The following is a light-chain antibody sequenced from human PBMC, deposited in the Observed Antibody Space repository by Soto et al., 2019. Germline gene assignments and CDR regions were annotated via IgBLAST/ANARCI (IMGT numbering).Light chain of an antibody. V-gene: IGKV2D-29*01. Sequence: DIVMTQTPLSLSVTPGQPASISCKSSQSLLGSDGKTYLSWYLQNPGHPPQLLIFEVSNHFSGVSDRFSGSGSGTDFTLKISRVEAEDVGVYYCMQSVQFPRTFGGGTKVEIK. CDR3: MQSVQFPRT. CDR2: EVS. J-gene: IGKJ4*01. CDR1: QSLLGSDGKTY.